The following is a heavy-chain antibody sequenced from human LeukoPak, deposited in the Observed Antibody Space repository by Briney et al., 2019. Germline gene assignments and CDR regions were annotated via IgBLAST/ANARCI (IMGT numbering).Heavy chain of an antibody. CDR3: AKQWVDC. J-gene: IGHJ4*02. D-gene: IGHD1-26*01. CDR1: GFTFNNYA. CDR2: ISEGGENI. V-gene: IGHV3-23*01. Sequence: GGSLRLSCAASGFTFNNYAMNWVRQAPGKGLEWVSSISEGGENIHYADSVKGRFTISRGNSQSTLFLQMTSLRAEDTAVYYCAKQWVDCWGQGTLVTVSS.